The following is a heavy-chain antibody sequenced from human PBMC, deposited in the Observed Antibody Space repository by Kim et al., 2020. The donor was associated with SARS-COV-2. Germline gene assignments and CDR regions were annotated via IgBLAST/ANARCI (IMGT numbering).Heavy chain of an antibody. J-gene: IGHJ4*02. CDR2: INPNSGAT. Sequence: ASVKVSCKASGYTFTGYHIHWVRQAPGQGLEWMGRINPNSGATTYAPKFQGRITMTTDTSISTAYMELSSLRSDDTAVYYCARQLSVPVWGDFDYWGQGTLVTVSS. CDR1: GYTFTGYH. CDR3: ARQLSVPVWGDFDY. D-gene: IGHD3-16*01. V-gene: IGHV1-2*06.